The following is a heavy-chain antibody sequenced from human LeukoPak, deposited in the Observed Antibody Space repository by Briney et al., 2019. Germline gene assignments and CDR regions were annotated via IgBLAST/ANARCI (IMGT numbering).Heavy chain of an antibody. Sequence: SETLSLTCTVSGGSISSYYWSWIRQPPGKGLEWIGYIYYSGSTNYNPSLKSRVTLSVDTSKHQFSLRLSSVTAADTAVYYCATSSSLWYSNYWGQGTLVTVSS. D-gene: IGHD6-19*01. CDR1: GGSISSYY. CDR2: IYYSGST. CDR3: ATSSSLWYSNY. V-gene: IGHV4-59*08. J-gene: IGHJ4*02.